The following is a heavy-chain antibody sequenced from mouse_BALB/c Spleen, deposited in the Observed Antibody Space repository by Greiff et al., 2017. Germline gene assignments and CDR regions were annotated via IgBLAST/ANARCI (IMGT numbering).Heavy chain of an antibody. Sequence: EVQLQQSGPGLVKPSQSLSLTCTVTGYSITSDYAWNWIRQFPGNKLEWMGYISYSGSTSYNPSLKSRISITRDTSKNQFFLQLNSVTTEDTATYYCARSGTGVAWFAYWGQGTLVTVSA. D-gene: IGHD3-1*01. J-gene: IGHJ3*01. CDR1: GYSITSDYA. CDR3: ARSGTGVAWFAY. CDR2: ISYSGST. V-gene: IGHV3-2*02.